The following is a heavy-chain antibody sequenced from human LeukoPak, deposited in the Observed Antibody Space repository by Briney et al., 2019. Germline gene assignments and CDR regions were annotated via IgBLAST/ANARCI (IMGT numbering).Heavy chain of an antibody. CDR2: IYYSGST. CDR3: ARVGWEQQLSWFDP. D-gene: IGHD6-13*01. CDR1: GGSISSSSYY. V-gene: IGHV4-39*07. Sequence: SETLSLTCTVSGGSISSSSYYWGWIRQPPGKGLEWIGSIYYSGSTYYNPSLKSRVTISVDTSKNQFSLKLSSVTAADTAVYYCARVGWEQQLSWFDPWGQGTLVTVSS. J-gene: IGHJ5*02.